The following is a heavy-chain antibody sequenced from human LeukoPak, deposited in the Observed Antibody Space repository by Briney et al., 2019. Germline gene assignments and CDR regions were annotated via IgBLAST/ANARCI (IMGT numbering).Heavy chain of an antibody. V-gene: IGHV1-2*02. Sequence: ASVKVSCKASGYTFTGYYMHWVRQAPGQGLEWMGWINPNSGDTNYAQKFQGRVTMTRDTSISTAYMELSRLRSDDTAVYYCARRITMVRGVNADYWGQGTLVTVSS. CDR1: GYTFTGYY. J-gene: IGHJ4*02. D-gene: IGHD3-10*01. CDR3: ARRITMVRGVNADY. CDR2: INPNSGDT.